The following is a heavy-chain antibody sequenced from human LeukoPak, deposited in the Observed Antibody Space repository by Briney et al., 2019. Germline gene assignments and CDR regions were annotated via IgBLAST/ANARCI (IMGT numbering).Heavy chain of an antibody. J-gene: IGHJ6*02. CDR1: GGTFSSYA. CDR2: IILKSGTA. V-gene: IGHV1-69*01. CDR3: ARDYGVAATTFGYYYGMDV. D-gene: IGHD2-15*01. Sequence: ASVKVSCKASGGTFSSYAINWVRQAPGQGLEWMGGIILKSGTANFAQKFQGRLTITADESTSTAYMELSSLRSEDTAVYYCARDYGVAATTFGYYYGMDVWGQGTTVTVSS.